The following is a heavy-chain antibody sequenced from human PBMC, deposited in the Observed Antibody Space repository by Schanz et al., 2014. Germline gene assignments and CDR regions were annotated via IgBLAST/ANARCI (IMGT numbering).Heavy chain of an antibody. Sequence: QVQLVESGGGVVQPGRSLRLSCAASGFPFRSYVMHWVRQAPGKGLEWVSTVYMSAASTRYADSVKGRFIISRDSSKNTLFLQMNSLRPEDTALYFCARDEGRDGYNLAFDVWGQGTLVTVSS. V-gene: IGHV3-NL1*01. CDR1: GFPFRSYV. J-gene: IGHJ3*01. CDR2: VYMSAAST. D-gene: IGHD5-12*01. CDR3: ARDEGRDGYNLAFDV.